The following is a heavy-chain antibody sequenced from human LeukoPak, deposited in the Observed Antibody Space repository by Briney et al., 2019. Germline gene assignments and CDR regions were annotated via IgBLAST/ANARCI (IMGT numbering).Heavy chain of an antibody. D-gene: IGHD3-16*01. V-gene: IGHV1-18*01. CDR3: ARSQRDYDYVWGSFPIDY. J-gene: IGHJ4*02. CDR1: GYTFTSYG. Sequence: ASVKVSCKASGYTFTSYGISWVRQAPGQGLEWMGWISAYNGNTNYAQKPQGRVTMTTDTSTSTAYMELRSLRSDDTAVYYCARSQRDYDYVWGSFPIDYWGQGTLVTVSS. CDR2: ISAYNGNT.